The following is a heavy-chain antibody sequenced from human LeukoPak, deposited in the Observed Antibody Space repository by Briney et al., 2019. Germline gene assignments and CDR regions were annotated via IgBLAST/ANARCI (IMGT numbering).Heavy chain of an antibody. J-gene: IGHJ3*01. Sequence: GGSLRLSCAASGFTFSDYWMTWVRQAPGKGLEWVANLNQGGSETYYVDSVKGRFTISRDNAKNSLYLQMSSLRAEDTAVYYCARPTVTTGVDAFDFWGQGTMVTASS. CDR3: ARPTVTTGVDAFDF. D-gene: IGHD4-17*01. V-gene: IGHV3-7*01. CDR1: GFTFSDYW. CDR2: LNQGGSET.